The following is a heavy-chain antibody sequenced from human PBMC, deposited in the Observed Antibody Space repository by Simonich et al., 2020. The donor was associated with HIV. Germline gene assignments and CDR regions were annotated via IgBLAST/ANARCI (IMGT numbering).Heavy chain of an antibody. Sequence: EVQLVESGGGLVKPGGSLRLSCAASGFTFSSYSMNWVRQAPGKGLEWVSSISSSSSYIYYEYSVKGRFTISRDNAKNSLYLQMNSLRAEDTAVYYCARDGRKGSSTSCSDYWGQGTLVTVSS. CDR2: ISSSSSYI. D-gene: IGHD2-2*01. J-gene: IGHJ4*02. CDR3: ARDGRKGSSTSCSDY. V-gene: IGHV3-21*01. CDR1: GFTFSSYS.